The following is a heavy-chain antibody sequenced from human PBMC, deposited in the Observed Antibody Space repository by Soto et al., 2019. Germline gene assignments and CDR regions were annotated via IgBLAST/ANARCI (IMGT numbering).Heavy chain of an antibody. CDR3: ARDTGYSYGLIYYYYYGMDV. D-gene: IGHD5-18*01. Sequence: SETLSLTCAVSGYSISSGYYWGWIRQPPGKGLEWIGSIYQSGSTYYNPSLKSRVTKSVDTSKNQFSLKLSSVTAADTAVYYCARDTGYSYGLIYYYYYGMDVWGQGTTVTVS. V-gene: IGHV4-38-2*02. CDR2: IYQSGST. CDR1: GYSISSGYY. J-gene: IGHJ6*02.